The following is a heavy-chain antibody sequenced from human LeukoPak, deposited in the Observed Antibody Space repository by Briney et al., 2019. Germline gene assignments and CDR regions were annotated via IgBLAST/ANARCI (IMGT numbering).Heavy chain of an antibody. J-gene: IGHJ4*02. D-gene: IGHD3-9*01. CDR1: GFIHRSYA. CDR3: AKDRGYYDILTGYGTYFDY. CDR2: ISGSGGST. V-gene: IGHV3-23*01. Sequence: GGTLSLSRAASGFIHRSYAMSWVRQPPARALEWVSAISGSGGSTYYADSVEDRLTNHRDNHKDTLYLQMNSLRAEDTAVYYCAKDRGYYDILTGYGTYFDYWGQGTLVTVSS.